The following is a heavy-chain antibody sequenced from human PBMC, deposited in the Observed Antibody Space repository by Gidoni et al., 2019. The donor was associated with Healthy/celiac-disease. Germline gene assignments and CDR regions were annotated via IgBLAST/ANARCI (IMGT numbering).Heavy chain of an antibody. CDR1: GSTFTSYY. V-gene: IGHV1-46*01. CDR3: ARESGSVPFDY. Sequence: QVQLVQSGAEVKKPGASVKVSCKASGSTFTSYYMHWVRQAPGQGLEWMGIINPSGGSTSYAQKFQGRVTMTRDTSTSTVYMELSSLRSEDTAVYYCARESGSVPFDYWGQGTLVTVSS. CDR2: INPSGGST. J-gene: IGHJ4*02. D-gene: IGHD3-10*01.